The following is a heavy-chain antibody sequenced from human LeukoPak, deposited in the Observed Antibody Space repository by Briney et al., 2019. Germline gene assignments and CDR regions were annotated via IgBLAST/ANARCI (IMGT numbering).Heavy chain of an antibody. Sequence: GASVKVSCKASGYTFTSYAMNWVRQAPGQGLEWMGWINTNTGNPTYAQGFTGRFVFSLDTSVSTAYLQISSLKAEDTAVYYCARWPTPNQHVLSIALDYWGQGTLVTVSS. CDR2: INTNTGNP. V-gene: IGHV7-4-1*02. D-gene: IGHD3-3*02. J-gene: IGHJ4*02. CDR3: ARWPTPNQHVLSIALDY. CDR1: GYTFTSYA.